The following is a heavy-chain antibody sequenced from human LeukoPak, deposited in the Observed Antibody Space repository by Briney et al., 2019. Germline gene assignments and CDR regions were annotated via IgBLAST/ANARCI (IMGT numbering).Heavy chain of an antibody. J-gene: IGHJ4*02. CDR3: ARGGDTFGGVIAVSY. V-gene: IGHV4-34*01. CDR2: INHSGST. D-gene: IGHD3-16*02. CDR1: GGSFSGYY. Sequence: SETLSLTCAVYGGSFSGYYWSWIRQPPGKGLEWIGEINHSGSTNYNPSLKSRVTISVDTSKNQFSLKLSSVTAADTAVYYCARGGDTFGGVIAVSYWGQGTLVTVSS.